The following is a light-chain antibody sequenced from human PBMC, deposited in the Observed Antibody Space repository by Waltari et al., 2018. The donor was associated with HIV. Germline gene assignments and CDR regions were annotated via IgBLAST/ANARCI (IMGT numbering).Light chain of an antibody. CDR2: EVT. CDR3: CSYTSTTTSIL. V-gene: IGLV2-14*01. Sequence: QSALTQPASVSGSPGQSITISCTGTRNDIGTYNYVSWYQQHPGNVPKLLIYEVTKRPSGVSKRFSGSKSGNTASLTISGLQAEDEAAYYCCSYTSTTTSILFAGGTKLTVL. CDR1: RNDIGTYNY. J-gene: IGLJ2*01.